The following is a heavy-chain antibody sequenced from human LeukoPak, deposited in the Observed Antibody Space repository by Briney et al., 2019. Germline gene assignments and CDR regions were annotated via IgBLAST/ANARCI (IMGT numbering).Heavy chain of an antibody. D-gene: IGHD4-11*01. V-gene: IGHV4-34*01. J-gene: IGHJ4*02. CDR3: AREGDYSNYRRTSTLDY. CDR1: GGSFSGYY. Sequence: PSETLSLTCAVYGGSFSGYYWSWIRQPPGKGLEWIGEINHSGSTNYNPSLKSRVTISVDTSKNQFSLKLSSVTAADTAVYYCAREGDYSNYRRTSTLDYWGPGTLVSVSS. CDR2: INHSGST.